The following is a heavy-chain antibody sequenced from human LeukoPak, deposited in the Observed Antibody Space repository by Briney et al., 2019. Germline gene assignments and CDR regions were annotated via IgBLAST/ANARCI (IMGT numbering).Heavy chain of an antibody. V-gene: IGHV4-34*01. CDR1: GVSFSGYY. Sequence: PSETLSLTCAVYGVSFSGYYWSWIRQPPGKGLEWIGEINHSGSTNYNPSLKSRVTISVDTSKNQFSLKLSSVTAADTAVYYCARGVGVSWPLWGQGTMVTVSS. J-gene: IGHJ3*01. CDR3: ARGVGVSWPL. CDR2: INHSGST. D-gene: IGHD3-10*01.